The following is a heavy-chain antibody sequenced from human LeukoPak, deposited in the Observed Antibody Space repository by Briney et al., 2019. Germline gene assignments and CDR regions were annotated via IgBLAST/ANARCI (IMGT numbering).Heavy chain of an antibody. CDR2: INPNSGGT. J-gene: IGHJ3*02. V-gene: IGHV1-2*02. CDR1: GYTFTGYY. CDR3: ASITGYYGSGSYFDAFDI. Sequence: ASVKVSCKASGYTFTGYYMHWVRQAPGQGLEWMGWINPNSGGTNYAQKFQGRVTMTRDTSISTAYMELSRLRSDDTAVYYCASITGYYGSGSYFDAFDIWGQGTMVTVSS. D-gene: IGHD3-10*01.